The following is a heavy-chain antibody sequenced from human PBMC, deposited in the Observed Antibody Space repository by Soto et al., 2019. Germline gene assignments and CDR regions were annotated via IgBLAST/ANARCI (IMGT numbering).Heavy chain of an antibody. CDR2: MRRKAVGYAT. D-gene: IGHD5-12*01. CDR1: GFSFGGFE. J-gene: IGHJ6*02. CDR3: TRYLFHYPVDYGMDV. Sequence: EVQLVESVGDLVQPGGSLKLSCAASGFSFGGFEVQWIRQAPGKGLEWVGRMRRKAVGYATAYGASVKGRFTVSRDDSKNTMYLQMNSLQTEDTAIYYCTRYLFHYPVDYGMDVWGQGTTVTVSS. V-gene: IGHV3-73*02.